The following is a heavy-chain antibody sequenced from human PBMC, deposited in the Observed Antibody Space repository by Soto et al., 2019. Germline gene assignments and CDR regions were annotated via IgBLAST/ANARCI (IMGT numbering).Heavy chain of an antibody. D-gene: IGHD3-10*01. CDR2: ISGSGGST. J-gene: IGHJ4*02. V-gene: IGHV3-23*01. CDR1: GFTFSSYA. Sequence: EVQLLESGGGLVQPGGSLRLSCAASGFTFSSYAMSWVRQAPGKGLEWVSAISGSGGSTYYADSVKGRFTISRDNSKNTLYLQMNSLRAEDTAVYYCANDYWVRGVCFPFDYWGQGTLVTVSS. CDR3: ANDYWVRGVCFPFDY.